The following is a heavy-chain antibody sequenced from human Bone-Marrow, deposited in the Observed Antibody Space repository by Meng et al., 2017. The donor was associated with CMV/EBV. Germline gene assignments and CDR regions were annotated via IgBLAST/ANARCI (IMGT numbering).Heavy chain of an antibody. CDR3: SVDIVSRFDY. CDR1: GFTFSSYG. V-gene: IGHV3-30*02. CDR2: IRYDGSDK. Sequence: GESLKISCAASGFTFSSYGMHWVRQAPGKGLEWVSFIRYDGSDKYYPDSVKGRFTISRDNSKNTLYLQMNSLRAEDTAVYYCSVDIVSRFDYWGQGTLVTVSS. J-gene: IGHJ4*02. D-gene: IGHD5/OR15-5a*01.